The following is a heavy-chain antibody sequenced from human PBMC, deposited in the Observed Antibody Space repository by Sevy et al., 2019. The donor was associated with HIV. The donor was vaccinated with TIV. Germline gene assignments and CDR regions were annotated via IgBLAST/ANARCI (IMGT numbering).Heavy chain of an antibody. J-gene: IGHJ4*02. V-gene: IGHV3-7*01. CDR1: GFTFSSYW. D-gene: IGHD2-15*01. Sequence: GESLKISCVASGFTFSSYWMSWVRQAPGKGLEWVANIRQDGSARYHVDSVKGRFTISRDNAKNSLYLQMNSLGVDDSGLYYCVKQDGEDWLLHYWGQGTLVTVSS. CDR3: VKQDGEDWLLHY. CDR2: IRQDGSAR.